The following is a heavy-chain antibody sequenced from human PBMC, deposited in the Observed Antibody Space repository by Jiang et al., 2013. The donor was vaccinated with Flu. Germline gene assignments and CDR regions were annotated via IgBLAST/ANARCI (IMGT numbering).Heavy chain of an antibody. J-gene: IGHJ4*02. V-gene: IGHV4-59*08. CDR2: IYYSGST. D-gene: IGHD6-19*01. CDR3: ARHVLEDRGPIAVAGYYFDY. CDR1: GDSISSYY. Sequence: SLTCTVSGDSISSYYWSWIRQPPGKGLEWIGYIYYSGSTNYNPSLKSRVTISVDTSKNQFSLKLSSVTAADTAVYYCARHVLEDRGPIAVAGYYFDYWGQGTLVTVSS.